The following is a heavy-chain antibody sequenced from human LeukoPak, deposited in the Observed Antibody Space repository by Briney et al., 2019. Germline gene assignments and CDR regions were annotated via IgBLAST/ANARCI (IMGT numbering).Heavy chain of an antibody. D-gene: IGHD5-24*01. CDR1: GFTFSSYG. V-gene: IGHV3-53*01. CDR2: IYSGGST. CDR3: ARDSRDGYSHDAFDI. Sequence: GGSLRLSCEASGFTFSSYGVSWVRQAPGKGLEWVSVIYSGGSTYYANSVRGRFTISRDNSKNTLYLQMNSLRAEDTAVYYCARDSRDGYSHDAFDIWGQGTMVIVSS. J-gene: IGHJ3*02.